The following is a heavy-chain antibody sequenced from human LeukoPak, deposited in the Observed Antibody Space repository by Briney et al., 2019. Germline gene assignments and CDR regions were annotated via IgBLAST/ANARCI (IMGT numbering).Heavy chain of an antibody. CDR3: ARDRSAGPAARPGNWFDP. CDR2: ISYEGSNK. Sequence: GGSLTHSCPASGFTLSSYAMHWVRPAPGKGLEWVAVISYEGSNKYYADSVKGRFTISRDNSKNTLYLQMNSLRAEDTAVYYCARDRSAGPAARPGNWFDPWGRGTRVTVSS. CDR1: GFTLSSYA. J-gene: IGHJ5*02. V-gene: IGHV3-30-3*01. D-gene: IGHD2-2*02.